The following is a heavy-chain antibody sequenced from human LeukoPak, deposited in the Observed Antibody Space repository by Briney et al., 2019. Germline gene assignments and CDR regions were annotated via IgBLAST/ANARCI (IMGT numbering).Heavy chain of an antibody. D-gene: IGHD6-13*01. CDR3: ASSGYSSRVGY. Sequence: SETLSPTCTVSGGSISTSNYYWGWIRQPPGKGLEWIGNIFYSGSTYYSPSLKSRVTISVDTSKNQFSLKLSSVTAADTAVYYCASSGYSSRVGYWGQGTLVTVSS. J-gene: IGHJ4*02. CDR1: GGSISTSNYY. V-gene: IGHV4-39*07. CDR2: IFYSGST.